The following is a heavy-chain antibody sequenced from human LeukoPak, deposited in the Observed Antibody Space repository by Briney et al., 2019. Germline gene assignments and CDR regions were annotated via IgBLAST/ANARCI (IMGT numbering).Heavy chain of an antibody. CDR3: ARVERDGDYEDYYGMDV. D-gene: IGHD4-17*01. Sequence: ASVTVSCKPSVYTFTSYGISWVRQAPGQGREWVGWISADNDNTNYAQKLQGTLPMPTHTSTSTASMYLTSLKSDDTAVSYCARVERDGDYEDYYGMDVWGQGTTVTVSS. CDR2: ISADNDNT. V-gene: IGHV1-18*01. J-gene: IGHJ6*02. CDR1: VYTFTSYG.